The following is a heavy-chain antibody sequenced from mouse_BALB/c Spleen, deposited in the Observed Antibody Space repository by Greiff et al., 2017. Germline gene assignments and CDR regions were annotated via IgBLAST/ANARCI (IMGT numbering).Heavy chain of an antibody. CDR1: GYTFTSYW. D-gene: IGHD1-1*01. J-gene: IGHJ2*01. CDR2: IYPGNSDT. Sequence: EVQLQQSGTVLARPGASVKMSCKASGYTFTSYWMHWVKQRPGQGLEWIGAIYPGNSDTSYNQKFKGKAKLTAVTSTSTAYMELSSLTNEDSAVYYCTRRPSYYYGSREYFDYWGQGTTLTVSS. V-gene: IGHV1-5*01. CDR3: TRRPSYYYGSREYFDY.